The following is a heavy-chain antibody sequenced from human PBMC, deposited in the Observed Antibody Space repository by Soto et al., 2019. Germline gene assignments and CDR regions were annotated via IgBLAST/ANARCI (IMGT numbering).Heavy chain of an antibody. V-gene: IGHV3-33*06. CDR2: IWHDGSNK. CDR3: AKVQECIAAAGTDYMAV. Sequence: QVQLVESGGVVVQPGRALRLSCAASGFTFSSYGIHWVRQDPGKGLEWAAVIWHDGSNKYYADSVKGRFTISRDNSKNALYRQMNSVRAEDTAVYYCAKVQECIAAAGTDYMAVWGKGTTVTVSS. D-gene: IGHD6-13*01. CDR1: GFTFSSYG. J-gene: IGHJ6*03.